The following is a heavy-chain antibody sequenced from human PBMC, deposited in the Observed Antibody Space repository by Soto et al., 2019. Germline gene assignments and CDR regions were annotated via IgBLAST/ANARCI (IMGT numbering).Heavy chain of an antibody. V-gene: IGHV4-38-2*01. CDR2: IYHTGTT. J-gene: IGHJ4*02. CDR3: ARLTTSSGWSLFDY. Sequence: XETLSLTCAVAGYSISSGYYWAWIRQPPGKGQEWIASIYHTGTTYYNPSLASRVAMSVDTSKKQFTLNLRSLTAADTARYYCARLTTSSGWSLFDYWGQGMLVTVSS. D-gene: IGHD6-13*01. CDR1: GYSISSGYY.